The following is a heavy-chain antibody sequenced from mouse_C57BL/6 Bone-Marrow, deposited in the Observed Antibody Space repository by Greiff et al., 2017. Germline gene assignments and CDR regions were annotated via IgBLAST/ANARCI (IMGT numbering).Heavy chain of an antibody. CDR3: ARDYGSSYWYFDV. D-gene: IGHD1-1*01. Sequence: VQLQQSGPELVQPGASVKLSCKASGYTFTSYDINWVKQRPGQGLEWIGWIYPRDGSTKYNEKFKGKATLTVDTFSSTAYMELHSLTSEDSAVYFCARDYGSSYWYFDVWGTGTTVTVSS. V-gene: IGHV1-85*01. CDR2: IYPRDGST. J-gene: IGHJ1*03. CDR1: GYTFTSYD.